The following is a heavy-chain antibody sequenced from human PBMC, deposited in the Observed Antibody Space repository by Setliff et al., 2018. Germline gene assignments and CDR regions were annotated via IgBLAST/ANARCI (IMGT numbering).Heavy chain of an antibody. Sequence: GASVKVSCKASGGTFSSYAISWVRQAPGQGLEWMGGIIPTFGTANYAQKFQGRVTITTDESTSTAYMELSSLRSEDTAVYYCARGNYYDSSGYSVDYWGQGTLVTVSS. CDR3: ARGNYYDSSGYSVDY. CDR2: IIPTFGTA. CDR1: GGTFSSYA. V-gene: IGHV1-69*05. D-gene: IGHD3-22*01. J-gene: IGHJ4*02.